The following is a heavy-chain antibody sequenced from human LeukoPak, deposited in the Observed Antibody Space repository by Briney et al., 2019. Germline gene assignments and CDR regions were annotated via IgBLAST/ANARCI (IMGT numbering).Heavy chain of an antibody. CDR2: IYYTGST. D-gene: IGHD3-9*01. V-gene: IGHV4-39*01. CDR1: GGSVSSTEFY. CDR3: ARLSKGRYFDYIFDY. J-gene: IGHJ4*02. Sequence: ASETPSLTCTVSGGSVSSTEFYWGWIRQPPGKGLQWIGNIYYTGSTYYNPSLNSRVAMSVDTSQNQISLKMTSVTAADTAVYYCARLSKGRYFDYIFDYWGQGTLVTVSS.